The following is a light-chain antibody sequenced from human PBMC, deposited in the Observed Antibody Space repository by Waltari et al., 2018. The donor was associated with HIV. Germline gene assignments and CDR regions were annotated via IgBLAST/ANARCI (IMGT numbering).Light chain of an antibody. CDR2: RNN. CDR3: AAWDDSLSGYV. CDR1: SPNIGSQN. V-gene: IGLV1-47*01. J-gene: IGLJ1*01. Sequence: QSVLTQPPSASGTPGQRVTISCSGRSPNIGSQNVYWYQQLPGTAPNLLIYRNNQRPSGVPDRFSGSKSGTSASLSISGLRSEDEADYYCAAWDDSLSGYVFGTGTKVTVL.